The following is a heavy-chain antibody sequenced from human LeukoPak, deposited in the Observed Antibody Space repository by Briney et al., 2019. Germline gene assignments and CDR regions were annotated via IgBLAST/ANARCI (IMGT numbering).Heavy chain of an antibody. CDR3: ARDRKTIRANWFDP. J-gene: IGHJ5*02. CDR2: ISQSGST. Sequence: SETLSLTCAVYGGSFSSYYWSWIRQPPGKGLEWIGKISQSGSTNYNPSLKSRVTISVDTSKNQFSLKLTSVTAADTAVYYCARDRKTIRANWFDPGGQGTLVTVSS. CDR1: GGSFSSYY. V-gene: IGHV4-34*01. D-gene: IGHD2-21*01.